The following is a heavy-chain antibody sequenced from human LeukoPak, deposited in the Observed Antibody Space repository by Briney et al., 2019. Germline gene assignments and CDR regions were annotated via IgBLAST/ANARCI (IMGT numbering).Heavy chain of an antibody. D-gene: IGHD6-13*01. CDR2: ITGSGGST. V-gene: IGHV3-23*01. J-gene: IGHJ4*02. Sequence: GRSLRLSCAASGFTFSSYAMSWVRQAPGKGLEWVSGITGSGGSTYYADSVKGRFTISRDNSKNTLYLQMNSLRAEDTAVYYCAKECSSSWYSWDFWGQGTLVTVSS. CDR1: GFTFSSYA. CDR3: AKECSSSWYSWDF.